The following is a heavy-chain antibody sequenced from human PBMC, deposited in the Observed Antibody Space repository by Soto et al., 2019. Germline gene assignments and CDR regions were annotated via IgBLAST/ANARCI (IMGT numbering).Heavy chain of an antibody. J-gene: IGHJ4*02. CDR3: ARVSGLWWEGY. Sequence: QVQLHQWGAGLLKPSETLSLTCCVSGGSFNGYYWSWIRQPPGKGLEWIGAIHHSGNTNYNPSLTSRFSISVDPSTTQFSLMLSSVTAADSAVYYCARVSGLWWEGYWGQGSLVTVSS. V-gene: IGHV4-34*01. CDR2: IHHSGNT. CDR1: GGSFNGYY. D-gene: IGHD2-21*01.